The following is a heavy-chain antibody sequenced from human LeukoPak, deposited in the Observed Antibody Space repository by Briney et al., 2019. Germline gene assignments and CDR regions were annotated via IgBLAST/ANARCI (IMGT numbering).Heavy chain of an antibody. Sequence: GGSLRLSCAASGFTFSSYWMHWVRQAPGKGLVWVSRINSDGSSTSYADSVKGRFTISRDNAKNTLYLQMNSLRAEDTAVYYCARATFSYGDYFDYWGQGTLVTVSS. CDR1: GFTFSSYW. CDR2: INSDGSST. D-gene: IGHD4-17*01. V-gene: IGHV3-74*01. CDR3: ARATFSYGDYFDY. J-gene: IGHJ4*02.